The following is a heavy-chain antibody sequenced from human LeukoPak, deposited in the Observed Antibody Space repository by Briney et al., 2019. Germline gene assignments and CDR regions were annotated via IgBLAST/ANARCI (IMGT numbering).Heavy chain of an antibody. D-gene: IGHD6-19*01. CDR1: GFTFSSYG. V-gene: IGHV3-30*18. CDR3: AKEVTSGCPDY. CDR2: ISYHGSKQ. Sequence: GGSLRLSCEASGFTFSSYGMHWVRQAPGKGLEWVALISYHGSKQYYADSVKGRFTISRDNSKNTLSLQMNSLTAEDTALYYCAKEVTSGCPDYWGQGTLVTVS. J-gene: IGHJ4*02.